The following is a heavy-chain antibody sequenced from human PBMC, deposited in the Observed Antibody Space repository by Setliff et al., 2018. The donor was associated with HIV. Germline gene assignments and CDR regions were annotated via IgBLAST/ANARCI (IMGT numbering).Heavy chain of an antibody. CDR2: IDYSGRT. CDR1: GGSISNYY. J-gene: IGHJ4*02. Sequence: SETLSLTCTVSGGSISNYYWSWIRQPPGKGLEWIGYIDYSGRTKCNPSLKSRVTISVDTSKNQFSLNLTSVTAADTAVYYCARGRRRSSTPYYFDYWGQGTLVTVSS. V-gene: IGHV4-59*01. CDR3: ARGRRRSSTPYYFDY.